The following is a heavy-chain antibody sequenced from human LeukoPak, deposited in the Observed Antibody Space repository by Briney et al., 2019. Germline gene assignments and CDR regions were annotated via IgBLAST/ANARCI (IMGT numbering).Heavy chain of an antibody. Sequence: GGSLRLSCAASGFTFSNYWMHWVRQAPGKGLVWVSRINSDGINTSYADSVKGRFAISRDNSKNTLYLQMSSLRAEDTAVYYCARDYYYGGSGYYYQDYWGQGTLVTVSS. CDR2: INSDGINT. J-gene: IGHJ4*02. D-gene: IGHD3-22*01. CDR1: GFTFSNYW. V-gene: IGHV3-74*01. CDR3: ARDYYYGGSGYYYQDY.